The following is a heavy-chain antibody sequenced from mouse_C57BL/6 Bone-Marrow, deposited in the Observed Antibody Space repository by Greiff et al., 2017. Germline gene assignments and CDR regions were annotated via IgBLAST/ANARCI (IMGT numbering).Heavy chain of an antibody. CDR2: INPYNGGT. J-gene: IGHJ4*01. D-gene: IGHD2-5*01. CDR3: ARSGYSNYVYYYAMDY. Sequence: VQLKESGPVLVKPGASVKMSCKASGYTFTDYYMNWVKQSHGKSLEWIGVINPYNGGTSYNQKFKGKATLTVDKSSSTAYMELNSLTSEDSAVYYCARSGYSNYVYYYAMDYWGQGTSVTVSS. V-gene: IGHV1-19*01. CDR1: GYTFTDYY.